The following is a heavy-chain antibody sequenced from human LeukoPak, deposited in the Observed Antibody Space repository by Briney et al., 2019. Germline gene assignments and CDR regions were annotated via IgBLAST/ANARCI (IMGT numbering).Heavy chain of an antibody. D-gene: IGHD3-22*01. CDR1: GGSFSGYY. CDR3: ARGGAWYYDSTFDY. V-gene: IGHV4-34*01. CDR2: INHSGST. Sequence: KPSETLSLTCAVYGGSFSGYYRRWIREPPGKGLEWIGEINHSGSTNYNPSLKSRVTISVDTSKNQFSLKLSSVTAADTAVYYCARGGAWYYDSTFDYWGQGTLVTVSS. J-gene: IGHJ4*02.